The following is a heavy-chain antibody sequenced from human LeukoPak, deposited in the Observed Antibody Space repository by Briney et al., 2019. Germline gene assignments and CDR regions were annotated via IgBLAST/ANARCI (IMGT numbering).Heavy chain of an antibody. V-gene: IGHV3-23*01. CDR3: AKNGDRGAYCSGGSCYPYYYYYIDV. Sequence: ETLSLTCTVSGGSISSSSYYWGWIRQPPGKGLEWVAATSSSDAGTYHADSVRGRFTISRDNSKNTLYLQMNSLRAEDTAIYYCAKNGDRGAYCSGGSCYPYYYYYIDVWGKGTTVTISS. J-gene: IGHJ6*03. D-gene: IGHD2-15*01. CDR2: TSSSDAGT. CDR1: GGSISSSSYY.